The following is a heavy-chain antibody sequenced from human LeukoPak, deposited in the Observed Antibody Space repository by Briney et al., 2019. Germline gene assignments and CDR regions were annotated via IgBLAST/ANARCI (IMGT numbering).Heavy chain of an antibody. Sequence: SETLSLTGAVDGGSFSGYYWSWIRQPPGKGLEGMGESNHSGSTNYNPALKRLVTISVDTSKNPFSLKLSYVTAADTAVYYCARDIVVVTATYYYYYYGMDVWGQGTTVTVSS. CDR2: SNHSGST. CDR1: GGSFSGYY. D-gene: IGHD2-21*02. J-gene: IGHJ6*02. CDR3: ARDIVVVTATYYYYYYGMDV. V-gene: IGHV4-34*01.